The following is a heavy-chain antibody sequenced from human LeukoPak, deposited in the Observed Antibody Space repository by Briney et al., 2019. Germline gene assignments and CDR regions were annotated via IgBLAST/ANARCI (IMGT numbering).Heavy chain of an antibody. Sequence: GGSLRLSCAASGLTFSNYAMSWVRQAPGKGLEWVSYISGSGGTTYYADSVKGRFTVSRDNSKNTLSLQMSSLRAEDTAVYYCARVGSSSSFDYWGQGTLVTVSS. V-gene: IGHV3-23*01. J-gene: IGHJ4*02. CDR3: ARVGSSSSFDY. CDR1: GLTFSNYA. D-gene: IGHD6-13*01. CDR2: ISGSGGTT.